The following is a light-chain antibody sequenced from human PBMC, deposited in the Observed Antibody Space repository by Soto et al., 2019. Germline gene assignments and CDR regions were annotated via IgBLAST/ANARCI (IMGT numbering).Light chain of an antibody. CDR2: GAS. J-gene: IGKJ1*01. CDR1: QSLSTSF. V-gene: IGKV3-20*01. CDR3: KQYDSSPRT. Sequence: ETVLTQSPGTLSLSPGERAALSCRASQSLSTSFLAWHQQKPGHGPRLLIYGASRRATGIPESFSASEAGTEFTRNSSSLEPEEWAVYCCKQYDSSPRTFGQGHSVESK.